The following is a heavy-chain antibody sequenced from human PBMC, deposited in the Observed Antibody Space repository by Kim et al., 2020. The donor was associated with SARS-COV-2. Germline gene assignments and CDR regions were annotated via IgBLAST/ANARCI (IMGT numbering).Heavy chain of an antibody. D-gene: IGHD5-12*01. J-gene: IGHJ4*02. V-gene: IGHV3-30*07. CDR3: ARDLLTGYEQRGLDY. Sequence: DSVRGRFTIARDNSKSTLYLQMNSLRAEDTAVYYCARDLLTGYEQRGLDYWGQGTLVTVSS.